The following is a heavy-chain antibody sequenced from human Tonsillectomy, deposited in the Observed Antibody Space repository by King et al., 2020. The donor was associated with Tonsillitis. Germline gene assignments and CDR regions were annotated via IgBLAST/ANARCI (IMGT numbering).Heavy chain of an antibody. CDR3: ARHSNYPYFDY. V-gene: IGHV3-48*03. Sequence: VQLVESGGGLVQPGGSLRLSCAASGFTFSSYEMNWVRQAPGKGLEWVSYISGSGSAIYYADSVKGRFTISRDNAKNSLYLQMNSLRGEDTAVYYCARHSNYPYFDYWGQGTLVTVSS. J-gene: IGHJ4*02. D-gene: IGHD4-11*01. CDR1: GFTFSSYE. CDR2: ISGSGSAI.